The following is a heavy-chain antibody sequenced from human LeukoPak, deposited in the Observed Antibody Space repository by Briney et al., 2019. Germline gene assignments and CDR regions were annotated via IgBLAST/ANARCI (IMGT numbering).Heavy chain of an antibody. V-gene: IGHV1-58*02. J-gene: IGHJ4*02. CDR3: AAAPHNYYDSSH. Sequence: SVKVSCKASGFTFTSSAMQWVRQARGQRLEWIGWIVVVSGNTNYAQKFQERVTITRDMSTSTAYMELSSLRSEDTAVYYCAAAPHNYYDSSHWGQGTLVTVSS. CDR2: IVVVSGNT. CDR1: GFTFTSSA. D-gene: IGHD3-22*01.